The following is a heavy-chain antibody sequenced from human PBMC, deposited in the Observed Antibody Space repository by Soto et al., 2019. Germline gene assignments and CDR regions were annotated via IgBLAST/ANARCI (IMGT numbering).Heavy chain of an antibody. CDR3: ARSDTTGTTVTWFDP. CDR2: ISSSSTI. CDR1: GFTFSSYS. D-gene: IGHD1-1*01. V-gene: IGHV3-48*01. J-gene: IGHJ5*02. Sequence: SLRLSCAASGFTFSSYSMNWVRQAPGKGLEWVSYISSSSTIYYADSVKGRFTISRDNAKNSLYLQMNSLRAEDTAVYYCARSDTTGTTVTWFDPWGQGTLVTVSS.